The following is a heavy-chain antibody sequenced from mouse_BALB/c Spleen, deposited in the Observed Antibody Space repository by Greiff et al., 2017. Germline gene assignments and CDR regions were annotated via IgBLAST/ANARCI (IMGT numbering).Heavy chain of an antibody. D-gene: IGHD3-1*01. CDR3: ARGEARGAMDY. V-gene: IGHV1-14*01. J-gene: IGHJ4*01. CDR2: INPYNDGT. Sequence: EVQLQQSGPELVKPGASVKMSCKASGYTFTSYVMHWVKQKPGQGLEWIGYINPYNDGTKYNEKFKGKATLTSDKSSSTAYMELSSLTSEDSAVYYCARGEARGAMDYWGQGTSVTVSS. CDR1: GYTFTSYV.